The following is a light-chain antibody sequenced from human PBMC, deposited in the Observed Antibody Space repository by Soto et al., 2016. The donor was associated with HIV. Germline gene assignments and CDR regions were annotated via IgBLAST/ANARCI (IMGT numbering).Light chain of an antibody. J-gene: IGKJ4*01. CDR1: QVISNY. CDR2: AAS. Sequence: DIHLTQSPSLLSAFVGDRITITCWASQVISNYVAWYQQRPGMAPNLLIYAASTLQSGVPSRFSGGGSGTHFTLTISSLQPQDVATYYCQQFHSFPLTFGGGTKVEI. V-gene: IGKV1-9*01. CDR3: QQFHSFPLT.